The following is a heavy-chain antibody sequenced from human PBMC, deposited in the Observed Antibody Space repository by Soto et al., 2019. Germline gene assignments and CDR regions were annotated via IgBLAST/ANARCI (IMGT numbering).Heavy chain of an antibody. CDR1: GFTFNNYA. Sequence: EVQLLESGGGLVQPGGSLRLSCAASGFTFNNYAMSWVRQAPGKGLEWVSTISGGGGSTYYADSVKGRFTISRDNSKNTLYLQMNSLRAEDTAIYYCAKGDPRQRPSFYYYYYGWDVWGQGTTVTVSS. J-gene: IGHJ6*02. D-gene: IGHD6-25*01. V-gene: IGHV3-23*01. CDR2: ISGGGGST. CDR3: AKGDPRQRPSFYYYYYGWDV.